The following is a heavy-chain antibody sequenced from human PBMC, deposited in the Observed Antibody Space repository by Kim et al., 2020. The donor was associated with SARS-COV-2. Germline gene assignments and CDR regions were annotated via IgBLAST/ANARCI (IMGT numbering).Heavy chain of an antibody. Sequence: ASVKVSCKASGYTFTSYGISWVRQAPGQGLEWMGWISAYNGNTNYAQKLQGRVTMTTDTSTSTAYMELRSLRSDDTAVYYCARLRGDYYYYGMDVWGQGTTVTVSS. J-gene: IGHJ6*02. D-gene: IGHD3-10*01. CDR1: GYTFTSYG. CDR3: ARLRGDYYYYGMDV. V-gene: IGHV1-18*01. CDR2: ISAYNGNT.